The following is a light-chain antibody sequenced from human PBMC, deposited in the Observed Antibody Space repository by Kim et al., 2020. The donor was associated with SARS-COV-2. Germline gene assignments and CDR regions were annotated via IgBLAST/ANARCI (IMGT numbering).Light chain of an antibody. V-gene: IGKV1D-12*01. Sequence: ASVGERVTITCRASQGINNWLAWYQQKLGKAPKLLIYAASNLQSGVSSRFSGSGSGTDFTLTISSLRPEDSATYYCQQANTFPITFGQGTRLEIK. CDR2: AAS. CDR3: QQANTFPIT. J-gene: IGKJ5*01. CDR1: QGINNW.